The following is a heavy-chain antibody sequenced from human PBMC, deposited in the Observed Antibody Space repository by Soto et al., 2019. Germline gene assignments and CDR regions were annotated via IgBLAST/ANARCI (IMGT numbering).Heavy chain of an antibody. CDR3: ARDGIVVVPAAMPGYYYYYYMDV. CDR1: GFTFSSYS. J-gene: IGHJ6*03. D-gene: IGHD2-2*01. CDR2: ISSSSSYI. Sequence: GGSLRLSCAASGFTFSSYSMNWVRQAPGKGLEWVSSISSSSSYIYYADSVKGRFTISRDNAKNSLYLQMNSLRAEDTAVYYCARDGIVVVPAAMPGYYYYYYMDVWGKGTTVTVSS. V-gene: IGHV3-21*01.